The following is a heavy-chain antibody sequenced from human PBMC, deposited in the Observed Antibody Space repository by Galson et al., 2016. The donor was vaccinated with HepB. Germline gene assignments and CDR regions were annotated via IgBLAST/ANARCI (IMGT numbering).Heavy chain of an antibody. D-gene: IGHD5-18*01. CDR3: ATPRGYSYGYWDDTTTDY. V-gene: IGHV3-23*01. CDR2: ISGSGGNT. Sequence: SLRLSCAASGFTFSSYAMNWVRQAPGKGLEWVSAISGSGGNTYYADSVKGRFTISRDNSKNTLYLQMNSLRAEDTAVYYCATPRGYSYGYWDDTTTDYWGQGTLVTVSP. CDR1: GFTFSSYA. J-gene: IGHJ4*02.